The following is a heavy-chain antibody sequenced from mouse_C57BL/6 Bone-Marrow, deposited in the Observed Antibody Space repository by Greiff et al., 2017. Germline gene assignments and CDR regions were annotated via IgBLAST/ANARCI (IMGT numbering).Heavy chain of an antibody. J-gene: IGHJ3*01. CDR2: IYPRSGNT. D-gene: IGHD2-3*01. CDR1: GYTFTSYG. Sequence: VKLQQSGAELARPGASVKLSCKASGYTFTSYGISWVKQRTGQGLEWIGEIYPRSGNTYYNEKFKGKATLTAAKSSSTAYMELRSLTSEDSAVYFCARGWFLFAYWGQGTLVTVSA. CDR3: ARGWFLFAY. V-gene: IGHV1-81*01.